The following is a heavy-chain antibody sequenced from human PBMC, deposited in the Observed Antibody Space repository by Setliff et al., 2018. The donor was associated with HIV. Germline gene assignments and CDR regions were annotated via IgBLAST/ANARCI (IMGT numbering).Heavy chain of an antibody. Sequence: GSLRLSCAASGFIVSENYMSWLRQAPGKGLEWVSVLYTGGRTHYGDSVKGRFTISRDNSKNTLFLQMNSLRAEDTAVYYRARRPGSGYGYFDYWGPGTLVTSPQ. CDR3: ARRPGSGYGYFDY. J-gene: IGHJ4*02. V-gene: IGHV3-66*01. D-gene: IGHD5-12*01. CDR2: LYTGGRT. CDR1: GFIVSENY.